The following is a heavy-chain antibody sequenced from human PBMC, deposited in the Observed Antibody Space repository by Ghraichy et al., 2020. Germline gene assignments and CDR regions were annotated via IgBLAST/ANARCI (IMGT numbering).Heavy chain of an antibody. D-gene: IGHD2-2*01. J-gene: IGHJ6*02. CDR2: INHSGST. CDR1: GGSFSGYY. Sequence: SQTLSLTCAVYGGSFSGYYWSWIRQPPGKGLEWIGEINHSGSTNYNPSLKSRVTISVDTSKNQFSLKLSSVTAADTAVYYCPRGRRVLVVPAAIYYYYGMDVWGQGTTVTVSS. V-gene: IGHV4-34*01. CDR3: PRGRRVLVVPAAIYYYYGMDV.